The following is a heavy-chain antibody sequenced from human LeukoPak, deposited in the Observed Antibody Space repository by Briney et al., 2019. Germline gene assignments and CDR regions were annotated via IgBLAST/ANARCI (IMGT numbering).Heavy chain of an antibody. CDR3: AKDPGVVVTATTDYFDY. CDR1: GFTFSSYG. D-gene: IGHD2-21*02. Sequence: GGSLRLSCAASGFTFSSYGMHWVRQAPGKGLEWVAVISYDGSNKHYADSVKGRFTISRDNSKNTLYLQMNSLRAEDTAVYYCAKDPGVVVTATTDYFDYWGQGTLVTVSS. CDR2: ISYDGSNK. J-gene: IGHJ4*02. V-gene: IGHV3-30*18.